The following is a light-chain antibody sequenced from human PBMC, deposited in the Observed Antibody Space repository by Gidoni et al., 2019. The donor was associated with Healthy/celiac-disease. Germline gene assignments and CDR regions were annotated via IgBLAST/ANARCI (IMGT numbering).Light chain of an antibody. J-gene: IGLJ3*02. CDR2: GNS. CDR1: SSNIGEGYD. CDR3: QSYDSSLSGSGV. V-gene: IGLV1-40*01. Sequence: QSVLTQPPSVSGTPGQRVTISCTGSSSNIGEGYDVHWYQQLPGTATKILIYGNSNRPSVVPERFSGAKSGNSAALAITGLQAEDEADYDCQSYDSSLSGSGVFGGGTKLT.